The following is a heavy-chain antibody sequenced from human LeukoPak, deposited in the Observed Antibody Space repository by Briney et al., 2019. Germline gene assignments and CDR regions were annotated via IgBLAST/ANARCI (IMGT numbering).Heavy chain of an antibody. Sequence: SETLSLTCTVSGGSISSYYWIWIRQPPGKGLEWIGYIYYSGSTNYNPSLKSRVTISVDTSKIQFSLKLNSVTAADTAVYYCARWQYTISSGWFDPWGQGTLVTVSS. CDR2: IYYSGST. D-gene: IGHD6-6*01. CDR1: GGSISSYY. V-gene: IGHV4-59*08. J-gene: IGHJ5*02. CDR3: ARWQYTISSGWFDP.